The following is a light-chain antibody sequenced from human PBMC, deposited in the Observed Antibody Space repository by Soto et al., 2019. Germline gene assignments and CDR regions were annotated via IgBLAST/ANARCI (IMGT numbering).Light chain of an antibody. CDR1: QSISSW. J-gene: IGKJ2*01. CDR2: NAS. V-gene: IGKV1-5*03. CDR3: LQDYNYPAT. Sequence: IQMTQSPSTLSGSVGDRVTITCRASQSISSWLAWYQQKPGKAPKLLIYNASTLQSGVPSRFSGSGSGTDFTLTISSLQPDDFATYYCLQDYNYPATFGQGTKLELK.